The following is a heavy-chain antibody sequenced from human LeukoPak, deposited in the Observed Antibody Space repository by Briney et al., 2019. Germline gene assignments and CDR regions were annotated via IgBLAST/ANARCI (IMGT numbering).Heavy chain of an antibody. Sequence: GGSLSLSCAASGSTFSSYEMNWVRQAPGKGLEWVSYISSSGTTIYYADSVKGRFTISRDNAKNSLYLQMNSLRAEDTAVYYCARDNGGRYDYWGQGTLVTVSS. D-gene: IGHD4-23*01. V-gene: IGHV3-48*03. CDR3: ARDNGGRYDY. CDR1: GSTFSSYE. J-gene: IGHJ4*02. CDR2: ISSSGTTI.